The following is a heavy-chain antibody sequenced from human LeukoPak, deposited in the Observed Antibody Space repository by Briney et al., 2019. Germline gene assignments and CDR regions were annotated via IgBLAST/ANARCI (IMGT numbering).Heavy chain of an antibody. CDR3: ARSQWAAAGTLWFDY. D-gene: IGHD6-13*01. J-gene: IGHJ4*02. CDR2: MNPNSGNT. V-gene: IGHV1-8*02. Sequence: GASVKVSCKASGYTFTSYDINWVRQATGQGLEWMGWMNPNSGNTGYAQKFQGRVTMTRDTSTSTVYMELSSLRSEDTAVYYCARSQWAAAGTLWFDYWGQGTLVTVSS. CDR1: GYTFTSYD.